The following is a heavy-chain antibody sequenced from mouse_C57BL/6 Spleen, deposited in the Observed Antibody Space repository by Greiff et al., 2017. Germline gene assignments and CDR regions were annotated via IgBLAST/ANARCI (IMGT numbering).Heavy chain of an antibody. CDR1: GFTFSSYA. V-gene: IGHV5-9-1*02. CDR2: ISSGGDYI. CDR3: TRGPYNDYDEGFAY. D-gene: IGHD2-4*01. J-gene: IGHJ3*01. Sequence: DVHLVESGEGLVKPGGSLKLSCAASGFTFSSYAMSWVRQTPEKRLEWVAYISSGGDYIYYADTVKGRFTISRDNARNTLYLQLSSLKSEDTAMYYCTRGPYNDYDEGFAYWGQGTLVTVSA.